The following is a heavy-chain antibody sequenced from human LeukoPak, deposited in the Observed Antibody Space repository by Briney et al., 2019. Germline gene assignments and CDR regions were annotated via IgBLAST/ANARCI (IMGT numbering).Heavy chain of an antibody. CDR2: INSDGSST. CDR3: ARDLDSLDY. J-gene: IGHJ4*02. Sequence: GRSLRLSCAASGFTFSSYWMHWVRHAPGKGLVRVSRINSDGSSTSQADSVKGRFTISRDNAKNTLYLQMNSLRAEDTAVYYCARDLDSLDYWGQGTLVTVSS. V-gene: IGHV3-74*01. CDR1: GFTFSSYW. D-gene: IGHD2-21*01.